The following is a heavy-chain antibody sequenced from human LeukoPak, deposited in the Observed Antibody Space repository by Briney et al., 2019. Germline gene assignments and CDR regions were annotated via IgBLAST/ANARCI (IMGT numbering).Heavy chain of an antibody. Sequence: GGSLRLSCAASGFTFSNAWMSWVRQAPGKGLGWVGRIKSKTDGGTTDYAAPVKGRLTISRDDSKNTLYLQMNSLKTEDTAVYYCTTEIQLWPRYYFDYWGQGTLVTVSS. V-gene: IGHV3-15*01. CDR3: TTEIQLWPRYYFDY. CDR2: IKSKTDGGTT. J-gene: IGHJ4*02. CDR1: GFTFSNAW. D-gene: IGHD5-18*01.